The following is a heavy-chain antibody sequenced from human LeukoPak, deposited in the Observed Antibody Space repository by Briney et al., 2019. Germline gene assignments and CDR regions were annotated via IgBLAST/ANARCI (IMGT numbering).Heavy chain of an antibody. D-gene: IGHD5-12*01. CDR2: SYYSGST. CDR3: ARGRGV. V-gene: IGHV4-59*01. CDR1: GGTISSYY. J-gene: IGHJ4*02. Sequence: SETLPLTCTVSGGTISSYYWSWIRQPPGKGLAWIGYSYYSGSTNHNPSLKSRVTISVDTSKNQFSLKLSSVTAADTAVYYCARGRGVWGQGTLVTVSS.